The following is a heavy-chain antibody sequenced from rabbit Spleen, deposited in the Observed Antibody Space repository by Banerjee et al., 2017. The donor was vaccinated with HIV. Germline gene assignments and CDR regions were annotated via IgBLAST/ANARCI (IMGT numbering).Heavy chain of an antibody. J-gene: IGHJ6*01. CDR2: IEVGSSGFT. CDR1: GFSFSFSSY. CDR3: ARDSSSSFSSYGMDL. V-gene: IGHV1S40*01. Sequence: QSLEESGGDLVKPGASLTLTCAASGFSFSFSSYMCWVRQAPGKGLEWIACIEVGSSGFTYFASWAKGRFTCSKTSSTTATLQMTRLTVADTATYFCARDSSSSFSSYGMDLWGPGTLVTVS. D-gene: IGHD1-1*01.